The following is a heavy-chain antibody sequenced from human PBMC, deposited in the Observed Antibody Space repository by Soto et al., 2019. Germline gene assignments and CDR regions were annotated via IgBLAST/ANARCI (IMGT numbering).Heavy chain of an antibody. CDR1: GGSISSGDYY. CDR2: IYYSGST. J-gene: IGHJ6*02. V-gene: IGHV4-30-4*01. Sequence: QVQLQESGPGLVKPSQTLSLTCTVSGGSISSGDYYWSWIRQPPGKGLEWIGYIYYSGSTYYNPSLKSRVTISVDTSKNQFSQKLSSVTAADTAVYYCARDNVNRYNWNYDYYYGMDVWGQGTTVTVSS. CDR3: ARDNVNRYNWNYDYYYGMDV. D-gene: IGHD1-20*01.